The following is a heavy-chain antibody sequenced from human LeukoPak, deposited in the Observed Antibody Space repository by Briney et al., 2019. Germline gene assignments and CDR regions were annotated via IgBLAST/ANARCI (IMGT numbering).Heavy chain of an antibody. CDR1: GGSISSYY. Sequence: SETLSLTCTVSGGSISSYYWGWLRQPPGKGLEWIASIYYLGSTYYNPSLKSRVTISVDTSKNQFSLKLSSVTAADTAVYFCARESAVTVARGVMRCWGQGTLVTVSS. CDR2: IYYLGST. J-gene: IGHJ4*02. CDR3: ARESAVTVARGVMRC. V-gene: IGHV4-39*07. D-gene: IGHD3-10*01.